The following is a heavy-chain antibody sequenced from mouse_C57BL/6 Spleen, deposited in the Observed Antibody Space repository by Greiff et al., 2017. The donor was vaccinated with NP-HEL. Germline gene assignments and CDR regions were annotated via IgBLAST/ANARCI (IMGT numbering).Heavy chain of an antibody. D-gene: IGHD1-1*01. CDR2: IYPRSGNT. J-gene: IGHJ2*01. CDR1: GYTFTSYG. Sequence: QVQLKESGAELARPGASVKLSCKASGYTFTSYGISWVKQRTGQGLEWIGEIYPRSGNTYYNEKFKGKATLTADKSSSTAYMELRSLTSEDSAVYFCARCGGSSYFDYWGQGTTLTVSS. V-gene: IGHV1-81*01. CDR3: ARCGGSSYFDY.